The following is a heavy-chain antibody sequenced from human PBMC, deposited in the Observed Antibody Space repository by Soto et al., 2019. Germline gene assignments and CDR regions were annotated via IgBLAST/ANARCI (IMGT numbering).Heavy chain of an antibody. V-gene: IGHV1-69*08. Sequence: QVQLVQSGAEVKKPGSSVKVSCKASGGTFSSYTISWVRQAPGQGLEWMGRIIPILGIANYAQKLQGRVTITADKTYNTAYMELSSLRTEDKAVNYCARDARAPADDCEAFVYWGQGTLVTVSS. CDR3: ARDARAPADDCEAFVY. CDR2: IIPILGIA. CDR1: GGTFSSYT. J-gene: IGHJ4*02. D-gene: IGHD2-2*01.